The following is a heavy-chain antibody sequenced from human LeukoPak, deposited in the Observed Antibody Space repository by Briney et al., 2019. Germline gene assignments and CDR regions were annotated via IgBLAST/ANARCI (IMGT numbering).Heavy chain of an antibody. Sequence: GASVKVSCKASGYTFTSYGISWVRQAPGQGLEWMGGIIPIFGTANYAQKFQGRVTITTDESTSTAYMELRRLESGDTAVYYCTREGVYAPDPSSYHRDAFDIWGQGTVVIVSS. CDR3: TREGVYAPDPSSYHRDAFDI. CDR2: IIPIFGTA. D-gene: IGHD3-16*02. CDR1: GYTFTSYG. V-gene: IGHV1-69*05. J-gene: IGHJ3*02.